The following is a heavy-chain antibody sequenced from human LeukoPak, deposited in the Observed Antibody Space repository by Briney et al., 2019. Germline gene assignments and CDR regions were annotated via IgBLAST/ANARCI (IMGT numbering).Heavy chain of an antibody. CDR2: ISTSGSTV. Sequence: GGSLRLSCAASGFTFSNYAMTWVRQAPGKGLEWVSCISTSGSTVYYADSVKGRFTVSRDNARNSLYLQMNSLRAEDTALYYCARDGPAYSFDYWGQGTLVTVSS. CDR3: ARDGPAYSFDY. J-gene: IGHJ4*02. D-gene: IGHD5-18*01. V-gene: IGHV3-48*03. CDR1: GFTFSNYA.